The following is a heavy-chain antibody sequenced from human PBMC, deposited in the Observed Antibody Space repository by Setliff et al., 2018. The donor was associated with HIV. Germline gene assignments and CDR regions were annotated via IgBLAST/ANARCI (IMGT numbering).Heavy chain of an antibody. V-gene: IGHV1-8*02. Sequence: ASVKVSCKASGGTFSSYAISWVRQAPGQGLEWMGWISTYSDETSSSQNLQGRVTMTRNTSISTAYMELSSLRSEDTAVYYCARGRRGLGGSYAYFDYWGQGTLVTVSS. J-gene: IGHJ4*02. CDR2: ISTYSDET. CDR3: ARGRRGLGGSYAYFDY. CDR1: GGTFSSYA. D-gene: IGHD3-16*01.